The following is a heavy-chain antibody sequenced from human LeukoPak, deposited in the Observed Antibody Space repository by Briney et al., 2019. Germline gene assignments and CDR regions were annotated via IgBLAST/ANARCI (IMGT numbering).Heavy chain of an antibody. V-gene: IGHV3-30-3*01. CDR2: ISHVGSNK. CDR1: GFTFSSFV. CDR3: ARDFLRRGYDFRSGYYDY. J-gene: IGHJ4*02. Sequence: GRSLRLSCAASGFTFSSFVMHWVRQAPGKGLEWVAVISHVGSNKYYADSVQGRFSISRDNSKNTLYLQMNSLRAEDTAVYYCARDFLRRGYDFRSGYYDYWGQGTLVTVSS. D-gene: IGHD3-3*01.